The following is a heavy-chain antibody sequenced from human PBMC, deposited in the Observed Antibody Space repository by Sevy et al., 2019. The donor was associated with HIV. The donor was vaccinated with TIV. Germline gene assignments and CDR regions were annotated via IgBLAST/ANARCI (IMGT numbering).Heavy chain of an antibody. CDR1: GFTFSNAW. D-gene: IGHD5-18*01. CDR3: TTDGGGYNYGYSFDY. Sequence: GGSLRLSCAASGFTFSNAWMNWVRQAPGKGLEWVGRIKSKTDGGTTEYAAHGKGRFTISRDNSKNTLYLQMNSLKTEDTAVYYCTTDGGGYNYGYSFDYWGQGTLVTVSS. V-gene: IGHV3-15*07. CDR2: IKSKTDGGTT. J-gene: IGHJ4*02.